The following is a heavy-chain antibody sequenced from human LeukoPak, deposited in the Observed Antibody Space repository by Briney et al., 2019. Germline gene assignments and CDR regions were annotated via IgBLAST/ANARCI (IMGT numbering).Heavy chain of an antibody. J-gene: IGHJ4*02. CDR2: IYSGGST. CDR1: GFTVSSTY. D-gene: IGHD1-26*01. Sequence: GGSLRLSCAASGFTVSSTYMSWVRQAPGKGLEWVSVIYSGGSTYYADSLKGRFTISRDNSKNTLYLQMNNLRAEDTALYYCARDWGVGATPQDYWGQGTLVTVSS. CDR3: ARDWGVGATPQDY. V-gene: IGHV3-66*01.